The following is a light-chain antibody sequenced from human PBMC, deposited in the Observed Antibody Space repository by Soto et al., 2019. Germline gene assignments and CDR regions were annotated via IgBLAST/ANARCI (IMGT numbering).Light chain of an antibody. CDR3: QQYNNQGT. Sequence: EIVMTQSPATLSVSPGERATLSCRASQSVSSILAWSPHQPGQAPRLLIYGASTRATGIPARFSGRGAGTECTPTISRLRPEDLAGEDCQQYNNQGTFGQGNKVEIK. CDR1: QSVSSI. V-gene: IGKV3-15*01. CDR2: GAS. J-gene: IGKJ1*01.